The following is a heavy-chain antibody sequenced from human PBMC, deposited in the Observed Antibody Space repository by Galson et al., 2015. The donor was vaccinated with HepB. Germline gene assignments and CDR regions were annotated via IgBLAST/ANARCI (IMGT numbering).Heavy chain of an antibody. V-gene: IGHV3-21*01. CDR3: ARDRGTGGGMDV. CDR2: ISSSSSYV. D-gene: IGHD3-16*01. J-gene: IGHJ6*02. CDR1: GFTFSSYS. Sequence: SLRLSCAASGFTFSSYSMNWVRQAPGKGLEWVSSISSSSSYVYYADSVKGRFTISRDNAKNSLYLQMNSLRAEDTAVYYCARDRGTGGGMDVWGQGTTVTVSS.